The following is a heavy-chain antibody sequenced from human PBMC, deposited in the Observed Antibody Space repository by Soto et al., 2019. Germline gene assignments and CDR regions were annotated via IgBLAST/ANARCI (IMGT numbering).Heavy chain of an antibody. J-gene: IGHJ4*02. D-gene: IGHD5-12*01. CDR1: GGSISSYY. CDR2: IYDSGST. V-gene: IGHV4-59*08. CDR3: ARRPGYGNAFDS. Sequence: SETLSLTCTVSGGSISSYYWNWVRQPPGKGLEWIGYIYDSGSTNYNPSLKSRVTISVDTSKNQFSLKLSSVTAADTAVYYCARRPGYGNAFDSWGQGTLVTVS.